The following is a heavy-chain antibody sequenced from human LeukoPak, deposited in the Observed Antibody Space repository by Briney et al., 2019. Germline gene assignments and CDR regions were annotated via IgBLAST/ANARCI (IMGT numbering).Heavy chain of an antibody. CDR2: IKQDGSEK. CDR1: GFTLSSYW. Sequence: PGGSLRLSCAASGFTLSSYWMSWVRQAPGKGLEWVAHIKQDGSEKYNVDSVRGAFTISRDNAKNSLYLQMNSLRAEDTAVYYCAREVGGFVYWGQRTLVTVSS. CDR3: AREVGGFVY. J-gene: IGHJ4*02. V-gene: IGHV3-7*01. D-gene: IGHD2-2*01.